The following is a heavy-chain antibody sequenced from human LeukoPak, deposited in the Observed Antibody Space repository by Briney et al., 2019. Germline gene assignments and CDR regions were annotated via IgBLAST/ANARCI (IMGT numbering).Heavy chain of an antibody. CDR3: ARVPLTISMATTSFDY. J-gene: IGHJ4*02. D-gene: IGHD5-24*01. Sequence: SDTLSLTCTVSGGSMSSSSYYWRWIRQPPGKGLEWIGSIYYSGSTYYNQSLKSRVTISVDTSKNQFSLKLRSVTAADTAVYYCARVPLTISMATTSFDYWGQGTLVTVSS. V-gene: IGHV4-39*07. CDR1: GGSMSSSSYY. CDR2: IYYSGST.